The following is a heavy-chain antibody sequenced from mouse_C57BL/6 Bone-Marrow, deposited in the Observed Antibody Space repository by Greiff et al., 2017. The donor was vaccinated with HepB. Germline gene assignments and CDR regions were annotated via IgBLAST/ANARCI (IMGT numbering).Heavy chain of an antibody. V-gene: IGHV1-82*01. D-gene: IGHD2-3*01. Sequence: VQLQQSGPELVKPGASVKISCKASGYAFSSSWMNWVKQRPGKGLEWIGRIYPGDGDTNYNGKFKGQATLTADKSSSTAYMPLSSLTSEDSAVYFCARSARWFDYFDYWGQGTTRTVSS. J-gene: IGHJ2*01. CDR1: GYAFSSSW. CDR2: IYPGDGDT. CDR3: ARSARWFDYFDY.